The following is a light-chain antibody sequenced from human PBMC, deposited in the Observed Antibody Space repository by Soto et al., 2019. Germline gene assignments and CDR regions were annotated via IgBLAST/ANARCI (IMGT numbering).Light chain of an antibody. Sequence: QSALTQPASVSGSPGQSITISCTGTSRDVGGYNYVSWYPQVPGKAPKLMIYDVNNRPSGVSSRFSGSKSGNTASLMISGLQAEDEGDYYCSSYATGSTLVVFGGGTKLTVL. CDR3: SSYATGSTLVV. CDR2: DVN. V-gene: IGLV2-14*01. J-gene: IGLJ2*01. CDR1: SRDVGGYNY.